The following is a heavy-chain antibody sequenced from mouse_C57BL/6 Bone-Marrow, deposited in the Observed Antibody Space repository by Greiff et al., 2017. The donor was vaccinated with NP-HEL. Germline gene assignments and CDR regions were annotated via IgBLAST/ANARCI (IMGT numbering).Heavy chain of an antibody. Sequence: EVKLVESGGGLVKPGGSLKLSCAASGFTFSDYGMHWVRQAPEKGLEWVAYISSGSSTIYYVDTVKGRFTISRDNAKNTLFLQMTSLRSEDTAMYYCARKHGYYFYYFDYWGQGTTLTVSS. J-gene: IGHJ2*01. D-gene: IGHD2-3*01. CDR3: ARKHGYYFYYFDY. V-gene: IGHV5-17*01. CDR1: GFTFSDYG. CDR2: ISSGSSTI.